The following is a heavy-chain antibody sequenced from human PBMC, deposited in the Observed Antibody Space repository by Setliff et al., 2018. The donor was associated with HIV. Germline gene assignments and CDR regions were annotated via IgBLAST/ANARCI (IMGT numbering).Heavy chain of an antibody. D-gene: IGHD2-15*01. CDR1: GGSFSEYY. CDR3: ARGRVFCNGDSCYHLDY. J-gene: IGHJ4*02. Sequence: PSETLSLTCAVYGGSFSEYYWSWIRQSPGKGLEWIGEINHSGSTHYNPPLKSRATISIDTSKDQFYLNLRSVTAADTAVYYCARGRVFCNGDSCYHLDYWGQGIPVTVSS. V-gene: IGHV4-34*01. CDR2: INHSGST.